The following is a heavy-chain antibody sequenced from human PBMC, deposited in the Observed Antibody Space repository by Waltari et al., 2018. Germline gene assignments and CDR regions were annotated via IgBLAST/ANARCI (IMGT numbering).Heavy chain of an antibody. V-gene: IGHV1-24*01. Sequence: QVQLVQSGAEVKKPGASVKVSCKVSGYTLTELSMHWVRQAPGKGLEWMGGVDPEGGETIYAQKFQGRVNMTRDTSTSTGYMELSRLGSDDTAVYYGARGLMGTAVKGYWGQGTLVTVSS. D-gene: IGHD4-4*01. CDR2: VDPEGGET. J-gene: IGHJ4*02. CDR1: GYTLTELS. CDR3: ARGLMGTAVKGY.